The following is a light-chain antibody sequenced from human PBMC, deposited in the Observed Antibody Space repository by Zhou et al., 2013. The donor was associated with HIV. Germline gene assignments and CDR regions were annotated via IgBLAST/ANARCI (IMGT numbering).Light chain of an antibody. CDR1: QNLDTT. CDR3: QQYNRWPPLT. CDR2: DAS. Sequence: DIVMTQSPATLSVSLGERVTLSCRASQNLDTTLAWYQQKPGQAPRLLIYDASTRATGIPARFRGSGSGTEFTLTISSLQSEDCAVYYCQQYNRWPPLTFGGGTQVEIK. J-gene: IGKJ4*01. V-gene: IGKV3-15*01.